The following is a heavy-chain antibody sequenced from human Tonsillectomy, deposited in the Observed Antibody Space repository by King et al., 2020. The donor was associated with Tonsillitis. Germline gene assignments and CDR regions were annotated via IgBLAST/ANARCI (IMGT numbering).Heavy chain of an antibody. CDR1: GGSISSYY. J-gene: IGHJ6*03. Sequence: LQLQESGPGLVKPSETLSLTCTVSGGSISSYYWSWIRQPPGKGLEWIGYIYYSGSTNYNPSLKSRVTISVNTSKNQFSLKLSSVTAAETAVYYCARDTLVFGGYYMDVWGKGTTVTVSS. D-gene: IGHD3-3*01. CDR2: IYYSGST. CDR3: ARDTLVFGGYYMDV. V-gene: IGHV4-59*01.